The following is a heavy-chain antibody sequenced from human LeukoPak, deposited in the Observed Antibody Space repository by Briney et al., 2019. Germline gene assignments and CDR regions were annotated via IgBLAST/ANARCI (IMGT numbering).Heavy chain of an antibody. CDR2: ISWDGGST. V-gene: IGHV3-43*01. CDR3: AKDHYYGSGSYSRWVYFDY. Sequence: GGSLRLSCAASGFTFDDYTMHWVRQAPGKGLEWVSLISWDGGSTYYADSVKGRFTISRDNSKNSLYLQMNSLRTEDTALYFCAKDHYYGSGSYSRWVYFDYWAREPWSPSPQ. CDR1: GFTFDDYT. D-gene: IGHD3-10*01. J-gene: IGHJ4*02.